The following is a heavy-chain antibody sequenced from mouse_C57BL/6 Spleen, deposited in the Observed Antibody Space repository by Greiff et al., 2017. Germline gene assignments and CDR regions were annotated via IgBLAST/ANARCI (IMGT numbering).Heavy chain of an antibody. CDR1: GYAFSSSW. D-gene: IGHD4-1*02. V-gene: IGHV1-82*01. Sequence: QVQLQQSGPELVKPGASVTISCKASGYAFSSSWMNWVKQRPGKGLEWIGRIYPGDGDPNYNGKFKGKATLTADKSSSPAYMQLSSLTSEDSAVYFCARARNWEYCDYWGQGTTLTVSS. CDR2: IYPGDGDP. J-gene: IGHJ2*01. CDR3: ARARNWEYCDY.